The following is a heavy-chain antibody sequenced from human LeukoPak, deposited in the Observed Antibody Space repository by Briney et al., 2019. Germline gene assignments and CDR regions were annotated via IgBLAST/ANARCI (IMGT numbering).Heavy chain of an antibody. CDR1: GFTFSTYA. CDR2: ISGGGDIT. V-gene: IGHV3-23*01. D-gene: IGHD2-15*01. Sequence: GGSLRLSCAASGFTFSTYAMTWVRRAPGEGLEWVSAISGGGDITYYADSVKGRSTISRDNSKNTLYLQMNSLRAEDTAVYYCAKVPSGRYCSGGRCYFDYWGQGTLVTVSS. J-gene: IGHJ4*02. CDR3: AKVPSGRYCSGGRCYFDY.